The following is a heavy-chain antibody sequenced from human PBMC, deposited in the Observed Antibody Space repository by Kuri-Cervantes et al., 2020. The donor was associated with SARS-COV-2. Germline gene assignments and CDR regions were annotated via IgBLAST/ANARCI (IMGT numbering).Heavy chain of an antibody. J-gene: IGHJ6*02. CDR2: INPNSGGT. CDR1: GYTFTGYY. V-gene: IGHV1-2*02. CDR3: ASLTGTTGGRYYYYGMDV. Sequence: ASVKVSCKASGYTFTGYYMHWVRQAPGQGLEWMGWINPNSGGTNYAQKFQGRVTRTRDTSISTAYMELSRLRSDDTDVYYCASLTGTTGGRYYYYGMDVWGQGTTVTVSS. D-gene: IGHD1-7*01.